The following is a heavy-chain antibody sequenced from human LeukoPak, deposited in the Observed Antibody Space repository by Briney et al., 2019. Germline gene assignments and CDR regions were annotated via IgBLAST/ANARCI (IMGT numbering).Heavy chain of an antibody. CDR3: AREGVTKGDY. J-gene: IGHJ4*02. CDR2: ISSSSSTI. Sequence: GGSLRLSCAASGFTFTNYAMNWVRQAPGKGLEWVSYISSSSSTIYYADSVRGRFTISRDSAKNSLYLQMNSLRDEDTAVYYCAREGVTKGDYWGQGTLVTVSS. V-gene: IGHV3-48*02. CDR1: GFTFTNYA. D-gene: IGHD4-17*01.